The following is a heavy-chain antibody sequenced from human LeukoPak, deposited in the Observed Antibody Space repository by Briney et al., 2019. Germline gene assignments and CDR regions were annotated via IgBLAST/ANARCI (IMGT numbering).Heavy chain of an antibody. V-gene: IGHV1-8*01. Sequence: ASVKVSCKASGYTFTSYDINWVRQATGQGLEWMGWMNPNSGNTGYAQKFQGRVTMTRNTSISTAYMELSSLRSEDTAVYYCARERVSRGWTIYYYYYNGMDVWGQGTTVTVSS. CDR2: MNPNSGNT. CDR3: ARERVSRGWTIYYYYYNGMDV. CDR1: GYTFTSYD. J-gene: IGHJ6*02. D-gene: IGHD6-19*01.